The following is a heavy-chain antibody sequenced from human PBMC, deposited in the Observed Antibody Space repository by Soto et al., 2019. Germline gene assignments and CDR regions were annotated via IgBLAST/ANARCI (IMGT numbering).Heavy chain of an antibody. CDR2: MNPNSGNT. CDR1: GYTFTSYD. Sequence: ASVKVSCKASGYTFTSYDINWVRQATGQGLEWMGWMNPNSGNTGYAQKFQGRVTMTRNTSISTAYVELSSLRSEDTAVYYCAILLMTTVTMDVWGQGTTVTVSS. V-gene: IGHV1-8*01. CDR3: AILLMTTVTMDV. J-gene: IGHJ6*02. D-gene: IGHD4-17*01.